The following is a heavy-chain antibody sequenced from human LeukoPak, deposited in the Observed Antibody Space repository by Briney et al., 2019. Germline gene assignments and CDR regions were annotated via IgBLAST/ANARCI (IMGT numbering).Heavy chain of an antibody. J-gene: IGHJ4*02. CDR3: ATSLHHYDFWSGYDFDY. V-gene: IGHV3-23*01. CDR1: GFTFSSYA. D-gene: IGHD3-3*01. CDR2: ISGSGGST. Sequence: SGGSLRLSCAASGFTFSSYAMSWVRQAPGKGLEWVSAISGSGGSTYYADSVKGRFTISRDNSKNTLYLQMNSLRAEDTAVYYCATSLHHYDFWSGYDFDYWGQGTLVTVSS.